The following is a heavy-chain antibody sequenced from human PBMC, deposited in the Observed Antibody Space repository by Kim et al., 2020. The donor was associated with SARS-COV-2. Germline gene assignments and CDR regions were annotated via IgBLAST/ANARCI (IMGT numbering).Heavy chain of an antibody. Sequence: GGSLRLSCAASEFTFSRYSMNWVRQAPGKGLEWVSTISRFSDYIYYAESVEGRFTISRDNAKNSVYLQMNNLRVDDTAMYYCARDLSLGRPGGFDYWGQG. CDR3: ARDLSLGRPGGFDY. J-gene: IGHJ4*02. CDR1: EFTFSRYS. D-gene: IGHD3-10*01. CDR2: ISRFSDYI. V-gene: IGHV3-21*01.